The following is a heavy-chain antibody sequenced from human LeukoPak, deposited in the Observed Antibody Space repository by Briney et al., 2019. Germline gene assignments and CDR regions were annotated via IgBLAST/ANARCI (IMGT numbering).Heavy chain of an antibody. CDR2: ISYDGSKK. V-gene: IGHV3-30*18. CDR1: GLTFSSYC. D-gene: IGHD6-13*01. CDR3: AKGSSWTDVFDY. J-gene: IGHJ4*02. Sequence: GRSLRLSCAASGLTFSSYCMHWVRQAAGKGLGWVAVISYDGSKKYYPDSVKGRFPISRDNSKNTLYLQMNPLRAEDTAVYYCAKGSSWTDVFDYWGEGTRVTVSS.